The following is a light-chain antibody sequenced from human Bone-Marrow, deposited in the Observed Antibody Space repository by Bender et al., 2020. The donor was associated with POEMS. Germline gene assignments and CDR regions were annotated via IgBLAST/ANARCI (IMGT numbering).Light chain of an antibody. CDR2: KDS. CDR3: QSADTTDTYPVV. Sequence: SYVLTQPPSVSVAPGQTARITCGGDNIGNKNVHWYQQKPGQAPVLVIYKDSERPSGIPERFSGSSLGTTVTLTISGVQAEDEADYYCQSADTTDTYPVVFGGGSKLTVL. CDR1: NIGNKN. V-gene: IGLV3-25*03. J-gene: IGLJ3*02.